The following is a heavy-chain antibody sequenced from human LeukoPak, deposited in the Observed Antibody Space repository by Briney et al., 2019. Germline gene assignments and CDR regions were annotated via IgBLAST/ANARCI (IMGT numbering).Heavy chain of an antibody. J-gene: IGHJ5*02. CDR2: IKQDGSEK. Sequence: GGSLRLSCAASGFTFSSYWMSWVRQAPGKGLEWVANIKQDGSEKYYVDSVKGRFTISRDNAKNSLYLQMNSLRAEDTAVYYCARVVHYYDSSGYFNWFDPWGQGTLVTVSS. D-gene: IGHD3-22*01. V-gene: IGHV3-7*03. CDR1: GFTFSSYW. CDR3: ARVVHYYDSSGYFNWFDP.